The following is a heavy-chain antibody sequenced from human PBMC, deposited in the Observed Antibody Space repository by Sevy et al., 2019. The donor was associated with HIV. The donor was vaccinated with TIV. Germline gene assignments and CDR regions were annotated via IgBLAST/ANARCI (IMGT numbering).Heavy chain of an antibody. V-gene: IGHV4-34*01. J-gene: IGHJ5*02. D-gene: IGHD3-22*01. CDR2: INHSGST. CDR1: GGSFSGYY. CDR3: ARGMYYYDSSGYRFDP. Sequence: SETLSITCAVYGGSFSGYYWSWIRQPPGKGLEWIGEINHSGSTNYNPSLKSRVTISVDTSKNQFSLKLSSVTAADTAVYYCARGMYYYDSSGYRFDPWGQGTLVTVSS.